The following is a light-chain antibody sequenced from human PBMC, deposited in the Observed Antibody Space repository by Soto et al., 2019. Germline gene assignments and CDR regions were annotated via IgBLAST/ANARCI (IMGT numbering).Light chain of an antibody. CDR3: CSYAGTYTYV. J-gene: IGLJ1*01. CDR1: RSDIGAYNY. CDR2: DVS. V-gene: IGLV2-11*01. Sequence: QSALTQPRSMSGSPGQSVTISCNGTRSDIGAYNYVSWYQQHPGKAPKLMIYDVSRRPSGVPDRFSGSKSGNTASLTISGLQAEDEADYYCCSYAGTYTYVFGTGTKLTVL.